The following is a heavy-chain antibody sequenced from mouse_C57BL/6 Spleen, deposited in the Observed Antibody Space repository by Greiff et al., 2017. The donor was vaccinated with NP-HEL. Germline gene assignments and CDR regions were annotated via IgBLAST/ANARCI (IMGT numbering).Heavy chain of an antibody. V-gene: IGHV14-2*01. CDR2: IDPEDGET. Sequence: EVLLQQSGAELVKPGASVKLSCTASGFNIKDYYMHWVKQRTEQGLEWIGRIDPEDGETKYAPKIQGKATITADTSSNTAYLQLSSLTSEDTAVYYCARDSNLYYYAMGYWGQGTSVTVSS. CDR3: ARDSNLYYYAMGY. J-gene: IGHJ4*01. CDR1: GFNIKDYY. D-gene: IGHD2-5*01.